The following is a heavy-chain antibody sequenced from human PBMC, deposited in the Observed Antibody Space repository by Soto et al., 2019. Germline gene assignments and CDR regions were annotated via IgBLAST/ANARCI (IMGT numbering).Heavy chain of an antibody. J-gene: IGHJ6*02. CDR3: AKDLSDSSGWEDTYSGMDV. Sequence: WGSLRRSCAASGCSLDDNTMHWVRQLSRKDLQPCSLISGYGVSTSYADSEYGRFTISRDYSKNSLFLQMNSLKTEEPTLYHSAKDLSDSSGWEDTYSGMDVWGQGTTVIVSS. D-gene: IGHD6-19*01. V-gene: IGHV3-43*01. CDR1: GCSLDDNT. CDR2: ISGYGVST.